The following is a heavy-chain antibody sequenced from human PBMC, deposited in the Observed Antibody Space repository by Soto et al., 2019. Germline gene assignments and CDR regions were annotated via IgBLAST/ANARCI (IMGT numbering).Heavy chain of an antibody. V-gene: IGHV3-23*01. J-gene: IGHJ6*02. CDR2: ISGSDGTT. D-gene: IGHD1-1*01. CDR1: GFTFSSYA. CDR3: SKYPHATATLYYGMDV. Sequence: PGGSLRLSCAASGFTFSSYAMTWVRQAPGKGLEWVSAISGSDGTTYYADSMNGRSTISRDNTKNTQYLQINSMRAEDTAVYYCSKYPHATATLYYGMDVWGQGTTVTVSS.